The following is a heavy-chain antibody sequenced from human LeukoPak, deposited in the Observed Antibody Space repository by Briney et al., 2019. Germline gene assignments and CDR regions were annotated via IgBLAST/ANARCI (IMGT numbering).Heavy chain of an antibody. V-gene: IGHV4-59*11. CDR1: GASIRSHF. CDR3: ARGLVLAIVDAFDI. D-gene: IGHD2-2*03. CDR2: GYDNDIS. J-gene: IGHJ3*02. Sequence: PSETLSLTCSVSGASIRSHFCSWIRQSPAKGLAGMGYGYDNDISNFNPSHESRVTILGHRSKSPFSAKLRSVTPADTGMYYCARGLVLAIVDAFDIWGPGTMVTVSS.